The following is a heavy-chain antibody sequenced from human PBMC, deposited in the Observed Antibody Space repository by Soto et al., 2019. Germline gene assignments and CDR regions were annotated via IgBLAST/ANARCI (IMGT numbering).Heavy chain of an antibody. Sequence: SETLSLTCAVYGGSFSGYYWTWIRQPPGKGLEWIGEINHSGSTNCNPSLKSRVTISVDTSKNQFSLKLSSVTAADTAVYYCARRCGGDCYIYGMDVWGQGTMVTVSS. CDR3: ARRCGGDCYIYGMDV. V-gene: IGHV4-34*01. CDR2: INHSGST. J-gene: IGHJ6*02. CDR1: GGSFSGYY. D-gene: IGHD2-21*02.